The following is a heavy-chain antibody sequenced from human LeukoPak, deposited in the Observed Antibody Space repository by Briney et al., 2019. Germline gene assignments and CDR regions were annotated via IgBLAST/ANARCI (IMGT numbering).Heavy chain of an antibody. CDR2: ISGSGGST. CDR3: AKRPYYYDSSGYIDY. V-gene: IGHV3-23*01. CDR1: GFTFSSYA. D-gene: IGHD3-22*01. J-gene: IGHJ4*02. Sequence: PGGSLRLSCAASGFTFSSYAMSWVRQAPGKGLEWVSAISGSGGSTYDADSVKGRFTISRDNSKNTLYLQMNSLRAEDTAVYYCAKRPYYYDSSGYIDYWGQGTLVTVSS.